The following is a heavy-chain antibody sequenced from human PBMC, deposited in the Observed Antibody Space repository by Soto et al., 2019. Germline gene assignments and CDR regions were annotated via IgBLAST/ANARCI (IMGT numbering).Heavy chain of an antibody. J-gene: IGHJ6*02. Sequence: QVQLVQSGAEVKKPGSSVKVSCKASGGTFSSYAISWVRQAPGQGLEWMGGIIPIFGTANYAQKFQGRVTITADESTSTAYMELSSLISEDTAVYYCARKWDLAARYGMDVWGQGTTVTVSS. V-gene: IGHV1-69*01. CDR2: IIPIFGTA. CDR1: GGTFSSYA. CDR3: ARKWDLAARYGMDV. D-gene: IGHD1-26*01.